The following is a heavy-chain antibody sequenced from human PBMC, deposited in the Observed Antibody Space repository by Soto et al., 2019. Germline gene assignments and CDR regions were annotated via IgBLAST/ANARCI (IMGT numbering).Heavy chain of an antibody. CDR2: ISRYDDFT. J-gene: IGHJ4*02. D-gene: IGHD3-22*01. Sequence: EVQLLESGGDLIQPGGSLRLSCAASGFTFNIYAMTWVRQAPGKGLEWVSAISRYDDFTYYADSVEGRFIISRDNSKNTLYLQMNSLRAEDTAVYYCAKDRYLDHDSRGYLFDNWGQGTLVTVSS. CDR3: AKDRYLDHDSRGYLFDN. V-gene: IGHV3-23*01. CDR1: GFTFNIYA.